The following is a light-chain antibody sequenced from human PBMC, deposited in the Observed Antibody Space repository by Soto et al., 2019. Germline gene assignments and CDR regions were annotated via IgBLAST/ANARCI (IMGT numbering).Light chain of an antibody. CDR2: GTS. Sequence: EIVMTQSPATLSLSPGERATLSYRASQSVSTTYLAWYQQKPGQSPRLLIYGTSNRATGIPDRFSGSGSGTDFTLTISRLEPEDFAVYYCQQYGMSRWTFGQGTKVDI. J-gene: IGKJ1*01. V-gene: IGKV3-20*01. CDR1: QSVSTTY. CDR3: QQYGMSRWT.